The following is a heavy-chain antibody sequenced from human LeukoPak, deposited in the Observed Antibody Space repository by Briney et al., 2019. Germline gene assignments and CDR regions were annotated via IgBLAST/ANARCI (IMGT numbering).Heavy chain of an antibody. CDR1: GYTFTGYY. D-gene: IGHD3-3*01. Sequence: GASVKVSCKASGYTFTGYYMHWVRQAPGQGLEWMGWINPNSGGTNYAQKFQGRVTMTRDTSISTACMELSRLRSDDTAVYYCASSAVRFLEWLAPYGMDVWGQGTTVTVSS. CDR3: ASSAVRFLEWLAPYGMDV. V-gene: IGHV1-2*02. J-gene: IGHJ6*02. CDR2: INPNSGGT.